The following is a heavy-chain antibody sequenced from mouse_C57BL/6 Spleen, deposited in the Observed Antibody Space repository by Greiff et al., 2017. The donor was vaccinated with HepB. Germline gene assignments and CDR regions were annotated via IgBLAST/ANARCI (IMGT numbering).Heavy chain of an antibody. CDR1: GFTFSDYG. CDR3: ARSRGYLHPFFDY. CDR2: ISSDSSTI. D-gene: IGHD2-2*01. J-gene: IGHJ2*01. Sequence: EVKLMESGGGLVKPGGSLKLSCAASGFTFSDYGMHWVRQAPEKGLEWIAYISSDSSTIYYADTVKGRFTISRDNAKNNLFLQMTSLMSEDTAVYYCARSRGYLHPFFDYWGQGTTLTVSS. V-gene: IGHV5-17*01.